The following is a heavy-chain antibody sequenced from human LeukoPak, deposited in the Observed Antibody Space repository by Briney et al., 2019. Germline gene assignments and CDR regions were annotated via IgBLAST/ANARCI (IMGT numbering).Heavy chain of an antibody. V-gene: IGHV1-8*01. CDR2: MNPNSGNT. Sequence: SVKVSFKASGYTFTSYDINWVRQATGQGLEWMGWMNPNSGNTGYAQKFQGRVTMTRNTSISTAYMELSSLRSEDTAVYYCARYYYDSSGYYRLAHDAFDIWGQGTMVTVSS. CDR1: GYTFTSYD. CDR3: ARYYYDSSGYYRLAHDAFDI. D-gene: IGHD3-22*01. J-gene: IGHJ3*02.